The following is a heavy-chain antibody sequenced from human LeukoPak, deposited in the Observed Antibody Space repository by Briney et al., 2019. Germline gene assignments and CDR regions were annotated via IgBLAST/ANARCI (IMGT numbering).Heavy chain of an antibody. CDR3: AGLGGSYYYDSSGYYLAY. J-gene: IGHJ4*02. Sequence: PGGSLRLSCAASGFSFDDYAMHWVRQAPGKGLEWVSGISWNSGNIGYADSVKGRFTISRDNAKNSLYLQMNSLRVEDMALYYCAGLGGSYYYDSSGYYLAYWGQGTLVTVSS. V-gene: IGHV3-9*03. CDR1: GFSFDDYA. CDR2: ISWNSGNI. D-gene: IGHD3-22*01.